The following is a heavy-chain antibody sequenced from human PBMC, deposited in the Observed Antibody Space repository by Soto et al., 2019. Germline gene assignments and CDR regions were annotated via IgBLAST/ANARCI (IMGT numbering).Heavy chain of an antibody. CDR3: AREGRMGTFDY. CDR2: FYYSGST. CDR1: GGSVSGGSYF. D-gene: IGHD1-1*01. J-gene: IGHJ4*02. Sequence: QVQLQESGPGLVRPSETLSLTCTVSGGSVSGGSYFWSWVRQPPGKGLEWIGYFYYSGSTKYNPSLKSRVTILEDMSKNQFSLKLNSVTAADTAVYYCAREGRMGTFDYWGQGALVTVSS. V-gene: IGHV4-61*01.